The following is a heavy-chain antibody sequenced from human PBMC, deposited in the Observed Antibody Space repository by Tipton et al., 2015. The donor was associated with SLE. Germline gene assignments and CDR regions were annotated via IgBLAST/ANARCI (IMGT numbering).Heavy chain of an antibody. CDR1: GGSISSSSYY. J-gene: IGHJ3*02. Sequence: TLSLTCTVSGGSISSSSYYWGWIRQPPGKGLEWIGSIYYSGSTYYNPSLKSRVTISVDTSKNQFSLKLSSVTAADTAVYYCARQDKRYYGSGSYPSDAFDIWGQGTMVTVSS. D-gene: IGHD3-10*01. V-gene: IGHV4-39*07. CDR3: ARQDKRYYGSGSYPSDAFDI. CDR2: IYYSGST.